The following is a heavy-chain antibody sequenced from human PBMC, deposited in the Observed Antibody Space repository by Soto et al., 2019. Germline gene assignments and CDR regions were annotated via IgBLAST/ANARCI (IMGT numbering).Heavy chain of an antibody. CDR1: GDSVSSRSYY. V-gene: IGHV4-61*01. Sequence: QVQLQESGPGLVKPSETLSVSCTVSGDSVSSRSYYWTWVRQPPGKVLEWIGYVDYSGSTNYNPSLQSRVTLSVDTSKNQFALKLTSVTAADTAFYYCARDIRGYSRAFDYWGQGALVTVSS. J-gene: IGHJ4*02. CDR2: VDYSGST. CDR3: ARDIRGYSRAFDY. D-gene: IGHD5-18*01.